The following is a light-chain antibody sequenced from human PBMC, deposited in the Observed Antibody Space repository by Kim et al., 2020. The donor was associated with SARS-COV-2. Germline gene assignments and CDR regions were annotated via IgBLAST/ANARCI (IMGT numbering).Light chain of an antibody. CDR2: QDS. J-gene: IGLJ2*01. CDR3: QAWDINTAV. V-gene: IGLV3-1*01. CDR1: KLGDKF. Sequence: SVSPGQTASITCSGDKLGDKFACWYQQKPGQSPVLVVYQDSRRPSGIPERFFGSNSGNTATLTISGTQAMDEADYYCQAWDINTAVFGGGTQLTVL.